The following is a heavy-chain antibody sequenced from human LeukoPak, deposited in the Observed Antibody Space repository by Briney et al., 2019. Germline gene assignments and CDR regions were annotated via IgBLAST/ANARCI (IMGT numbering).Heavy chain of an antibody. Sequence: GGSLRLSCAASGFTFSSYSMNWVRQAPGKGLEWVSSISCSSSYIYYADSVKGRFTISRDNAKNSLYLQMNSLRAEDTAVYYCARDRSNYYGRSYYMDVWGKGTTVTVSS. D-gene: IGHD3-10*01. J-gene: IGHJ6*03. CDR2: ISCSSSYI. V-gene: IGHV3-21*01. CDR1: GFTFSSYS. CDR3: ARDRSNYYGRSYYMDV.